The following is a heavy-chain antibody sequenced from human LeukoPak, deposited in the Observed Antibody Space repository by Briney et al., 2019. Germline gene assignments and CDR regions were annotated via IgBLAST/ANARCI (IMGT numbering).Heavy chain of an antibody. V-gene: IGHV3-30-3*01. D-gene: IGHD3-10*01. J-gene: IGHJ4*02. CDR1: GFTLNSYE. Sequence: GGSLRLSCAASGFTLNSYEMHWVRQAPGKGLEWVALISYDGSNKYYADSVKGRFTVSRDSSKNTLYLQMDSLRVEDTAVYYCARDSESDYWGQGTLVTVSS. CDR3: ARDSESDY. CDR2: ISYDGSNK.